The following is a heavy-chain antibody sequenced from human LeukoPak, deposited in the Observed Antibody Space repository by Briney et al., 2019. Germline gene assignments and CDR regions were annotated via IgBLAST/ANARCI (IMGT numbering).Heavy chain of an antibody. V-gene: IGHV4-59*01. D-gene: IGHD3-3*01. CDR1: GASISTYY. CDR2: LYSRGSP. Sequence: SETLSLTCTVSGASISTYYWSWIRQSPGKGLEWIGYLYSRGSPNYNPSLKRRVTISVDTSKNHFSLTLSSVTAADTAVYYCARLQPNSGEWAFDIWGQGTMVTVSS. CDR3: ARLQPNSGEWAFDI. J-gene: IGHJ3*02.